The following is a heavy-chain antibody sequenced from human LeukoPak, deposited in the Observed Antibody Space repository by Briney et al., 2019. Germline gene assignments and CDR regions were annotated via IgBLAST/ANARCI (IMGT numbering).Heavy chain of an antibody. CDR3: ARQVWFGEYYMDV. CDR1: GGSISSSSYY. Sequence: SETLSLTCTVLGGSISSSSYYWGWIRQPPGKGLEWIGSIYYSGSTYYNPSLKSRVTISVDTSKNQFSLKLSSVTAADTAVYYCARQVWFGEYYMDVWGKGTTVTISS. V-gene: IGHV4-39*01. J-gene: IGHJ6*03. D-gene: IGHD3-10*01. CDR2: IYYSGST.